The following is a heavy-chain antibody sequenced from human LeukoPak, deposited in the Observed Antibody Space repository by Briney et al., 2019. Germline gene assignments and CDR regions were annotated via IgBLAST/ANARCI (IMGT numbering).Heavy chain of an antibody. V-gene: IGHV1-2*02. J-gene: IGHJ4*02. CDR3: ARDAYAGFSSSWQVDH. CDR2: INPNSGGT. CDR1: GYTFTGYY. D-gene: IGHD2-2*01. Sequence: GASVKVSRKTSGYTFTGYYVHWVRQAPGQGLEWMGGINPNSGGTKYSPKFQARVTMTRDTSISTAYMKLSGLTSDDTAVYYCARDAYAGFSSSWQVDHWGQGTLVTVSS.